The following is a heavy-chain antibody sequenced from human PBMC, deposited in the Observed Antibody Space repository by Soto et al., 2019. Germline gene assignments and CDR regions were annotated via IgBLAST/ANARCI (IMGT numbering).Heavy chain of an antibody. J-gene: IGHJ5*02. CDR3: ARHNFGVVINPNWFDP. V-gene: IGHV4-39*01. CDR1: GGSISSSSYY. Sequence: KPSETLSLTCTVSGGSISSSSYYWGWIRQPPGKGLEWIGSIYYSGSTYYNPSLKSRVTISVDTSKNQFSLKLSSVTAADTAVYYCARHNFGVVINPNWFDPWGQGTLVTVYS. D-gene: IGHD3-3*01. CDR2: IYYSGST.